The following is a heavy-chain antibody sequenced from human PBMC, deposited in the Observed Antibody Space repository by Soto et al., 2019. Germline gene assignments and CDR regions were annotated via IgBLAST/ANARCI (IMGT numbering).Heavy chain of an antibody. J-gene: IGHJ4*02. CDR3: ARYRCVGGTWYDYCDT. V-gene: IGHV3-21*04. CDR2: ISSSSSYI. CDR1: AFTFISYS. D-gene: IGHD2-21*01. Sequence: EVQLVESGVGLVKPGESLRLSCAASAFTFISYSMNWVRQTPGKWLEWVSSISSSSSYIYYADSRKGRFTITTDNAKNSLYVQMRILRAEDRAVYYCARYRCVGGTWYDYCDTWGQGTLVIV.